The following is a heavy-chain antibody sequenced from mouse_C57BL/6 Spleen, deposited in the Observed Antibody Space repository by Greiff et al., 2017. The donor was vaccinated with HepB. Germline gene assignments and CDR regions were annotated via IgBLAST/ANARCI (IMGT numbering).Heavy chain of an antibody. CDR2: IDPSDSET. CDR3: ARTYYYGSSPFAY. V-gene: IGHV1-52*01. J-gene: IGHJ3*01. D-gene: IGHD1-1*01. CDR1: GYTFTSYW. Sequence: QVQLQQSGAELVRPGSSVKLSCKASGYTFTSYWMHWVKQRPIHGLEWIGNIDPSDSETHYNQKFKDKATLTVDKSSSTAYMQLSSLTSEDSAVYYCARTYYYGSSPFAYWGQGTLVTVSA.